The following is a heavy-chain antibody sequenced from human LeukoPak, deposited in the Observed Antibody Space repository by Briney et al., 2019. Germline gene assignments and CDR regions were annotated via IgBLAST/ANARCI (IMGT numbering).Heavy chain of an antibody. Sequence: GGSLRLSCAASGFTFSSYGMHWVRQAPGKGLEWVAVISYDGSSKYYADSVKGRFTISRDNSKNTLYLQMNSLRAEDTAVYYCATIVGATFDYWGQGTLVTVSS. D-gene: IGHD1-26*01. J-gene: IGHJ4*02. CDR2: ISYDGSSK. CDR1: GFTFSSYG. V-gene: IGHV3-30*03. CDR3: ATIVGATFDY.